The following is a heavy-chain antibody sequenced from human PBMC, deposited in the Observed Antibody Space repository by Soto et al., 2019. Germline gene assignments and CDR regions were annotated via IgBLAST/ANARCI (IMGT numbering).Heavy chain of an antibody. V-gene: IGHV1-3*01. J-gene: IGHJ6*02. CDR3: ARDIAAAGPYYYYGMDV. D-gene: IGHD6-13*01. Sequence: ASVKVSCKASGYTFTSYAMHWVRQAPGQRLEWMGWINAGNGNTKYSQKFQGRVTMTRDTSASTAYMELSSLRSEDTAVYYCARDIAAAGPYYYYGMDVWGQGTTVTVSS. CDR1: GYTFTSYA. CDR2: INAGNGNT.